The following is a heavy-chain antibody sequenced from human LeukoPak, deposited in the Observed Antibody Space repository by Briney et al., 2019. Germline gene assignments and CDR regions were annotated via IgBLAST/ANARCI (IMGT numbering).Heavy chain of an antibody. J-gene: IGHJ4*02. Sequence: GGSLRLSCAASGFTFDDYAMHWVRQAPGKGLEWVSLISGDGGSTYYADSVMGRFTISRDNSKNSLYLQMNSLRTEDTALYYCAKDISDAYIATDFDYWGQGTLVTVSS. CDR1: GFTFDDYA. CDR2: ISGDGGST. CDR3: AKDISDAYIATDFDY. V-gene: IGHV3-43*02. D-gene: IGHD3-16*01.